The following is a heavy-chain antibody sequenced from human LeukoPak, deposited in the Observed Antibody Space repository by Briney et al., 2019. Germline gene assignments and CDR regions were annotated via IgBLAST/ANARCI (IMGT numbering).Heavy chain of an antibody. V-gene: IGHV4-38-2*01. Sequence: PSETLSLTCAVSGYSISSGNYWGWIRQPPGKGPEWIGTIYYSGSTYYNPSLKSRVTISVDTSKNQFSLKLSSVTAADTAVYYCARPSYCTNGVCSTFDFWGQGTLVTVSS. D-gene: IGHD2-8*01. J-gene: IGHJ5*01. CDR3: ARPSYCTNGVCSTFDF. CDR1: GYSISSGNY. CDR2: IYYSGST.